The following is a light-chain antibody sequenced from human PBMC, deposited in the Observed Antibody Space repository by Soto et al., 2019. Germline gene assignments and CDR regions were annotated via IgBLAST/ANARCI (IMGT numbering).Light chain of an antibody. J-gene: IGKJ1*01. V-gene: IGKV3-11*01. CDR2: DAS. CDR3: QQRSDWPLT. CDR1: QSVSNY. Sequence: EIVLTQSPATLSLYPGERDTLSSRASQSVSNYFAWYQQQPGQAPRLLIHDASKRATGIPPRFSGSGSGTDFTLTISRLEPEDFAVYYGQQRSDWPLTFGQGTKVEF.